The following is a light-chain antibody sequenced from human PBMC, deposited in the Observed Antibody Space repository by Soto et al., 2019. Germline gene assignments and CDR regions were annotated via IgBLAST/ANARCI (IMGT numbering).Light chain of an antibody. CDR2: FAS. CDR1: ETIDTY. J-gene: IGKJ1*01. V-gene: IGKV1-39*01. CDR3: QQDYNFPRT. Sequence: DIQMTQSPSSLSASVGDRVTITCRASETIDTYLNWYQQKPGKAPRLLIYFASSLQSGVPVRFSGSGSGTEFTLTICRLQREDFAAYCCQQDYNFPRTFGLGTKLEIK.